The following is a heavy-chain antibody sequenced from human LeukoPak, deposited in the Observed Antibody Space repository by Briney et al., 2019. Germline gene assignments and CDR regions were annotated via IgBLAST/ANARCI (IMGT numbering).Heavy chain of an antibody. CDR2: IDFSGSTI. CDR3: ARGFGVAYYYYSMDV. CDR1: GFTFSSYS. V-gene: IGHV3-48*04. D-gene: IGHD3-3*01. Sequence: GGSLRLSCAASGFTFSSYSMNWVRQAPGKGLEWVSYIDFSGSTINYADSVEGRFTISRDNAKNSLYLQMNSLRAEDTAVYYCARGFGVAYYYYSMDVWGKGTTVTISS. J-gene: IGHJ6*03.